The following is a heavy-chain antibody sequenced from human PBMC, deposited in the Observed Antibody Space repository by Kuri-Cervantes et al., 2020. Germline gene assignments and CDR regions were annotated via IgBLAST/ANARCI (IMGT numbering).Heavy chain of an antibody. J-gene: IGHJ6*03. CDR2: IYPGDSDT. D-gene: IGHD3-10*01. Sequence: GESLKISCEGSGYSFPNYWIVWVRQMPGKGLEWMGIIYPGDSDTRYSPSFQGQVTISADKSSSTAYLQWRSLKASDTAMYYCARRNTVVRGVITYMDVWGKGTTVTVSS. V-gene: IGHV5-51*01. CDR1: GYSFPNYW. CDR3: ARRNTVVRGVITYMDV.